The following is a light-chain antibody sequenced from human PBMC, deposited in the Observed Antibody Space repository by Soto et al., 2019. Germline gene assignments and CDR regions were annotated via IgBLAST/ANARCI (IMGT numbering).Light chain of an antibody. CDR1: SSDVGAYNF. V-gene: IGLV2-11*01. CDR2: DVH. J-gene: IGLJ2*01. CDR3: CSYAGSYTVI. Sequence: QSVLTQPRSVSGSPGQSVTISCTGTSSDVGAYNFVSWYQQHPGKAPKLMISDVHKRPSGVPDRFTGSKSGNTASLTISGLQAEDEADYHCCSYAGSYTVIFGGGTKLTVL.